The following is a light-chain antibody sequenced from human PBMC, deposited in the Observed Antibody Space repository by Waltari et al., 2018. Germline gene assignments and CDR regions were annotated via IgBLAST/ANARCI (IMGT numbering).Light chain of an antibody. Sequence: SYVLPQSPSMSVAPRNTARCTGGGDGIGSTRVHWYQQKTGQAPVLVGHKDNDRPSGIPERFSGSNSGNTATLTISRVEAGDEADYYCQVWDSSSEHYVFGTGTRVTVL. CDR1: GIGSTR. V-gene: IGLV3-21*03. CDR3: QVWDSSSEHYV. J-gene: IGLJ1*01. CDR2: KDN.